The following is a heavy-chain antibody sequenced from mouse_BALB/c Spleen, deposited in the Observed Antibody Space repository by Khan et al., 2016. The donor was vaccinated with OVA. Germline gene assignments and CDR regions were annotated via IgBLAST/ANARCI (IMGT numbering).Heavy chain of an antibody. D-gene: IGHD2-10*01. CDR3: ARPAYYGNPWFTY. Sequence: EVQLQESGGGLVKPGGSLKLSCAPSGFALSSYDMSWVRQTPEKRLEWVATISGTGIYTYYPDSVKGRFTISRDNARNTLYLQMSSLRSEDAALYYCARPAYYGNPWFTYWGQGTLVTVSA. CDR2: ISGTGIYT. V-gene: IGHV5-9*02. CDR1: GFALSSYD. J-gene: IGHJ3*01.